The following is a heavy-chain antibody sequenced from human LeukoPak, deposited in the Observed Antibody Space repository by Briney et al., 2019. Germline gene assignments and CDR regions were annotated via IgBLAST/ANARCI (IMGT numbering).Heavy chain of an antibody. CDR3: ARDKPYDSSGYSWALDI. V-gene: IGHV4-59*01. J-gene: IGHJ3*02. CDR2: IYYTGST. D-gene: IGHD3-22*01. Sequence: PSETLSLTCTVSGGSISSYYWSWIRQPPGKGLEWIGYIYYTGSTNYNPSLKSRVTISVDTSKNQLSLKLSSVTAADTAVYYCARDKPYDSSGYSWALDIWGQGTMVTVSS. CDR1: GGSISSYY.